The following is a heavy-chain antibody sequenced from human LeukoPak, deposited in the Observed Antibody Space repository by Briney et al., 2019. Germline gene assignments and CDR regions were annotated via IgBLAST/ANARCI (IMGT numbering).Heavy chain of an antibody. CDR1: GYTLTELS. CDR3: ARGTRRDLTLPLAY. V-gene: IGHV1-2*02. D-gene: IGHD1-14*01. Sequence: ASVKVSCKVSGYTLTELSMHWVRQAPGQGLEWMGWINPNSGGTNYAQKFQGRFTRTRDTSISTAYMELSRMTPDDTAVYSCARGTRRDLTLPLAYWGPGTLVTVSS. CDR2: INPNSGGT. J-gene: IGHJ4*02.